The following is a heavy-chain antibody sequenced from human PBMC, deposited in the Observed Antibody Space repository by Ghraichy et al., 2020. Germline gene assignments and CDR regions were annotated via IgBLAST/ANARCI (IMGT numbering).Heavy chain of an antibody. J-gene: IGHJ4*02. CDR1: GGSINSGPYY. V-gene: IGHV4-39*01. Sequence: SETLSLTCSVSGGSINSGPYYWGWVRQPPGKGLGRIGSLSYTGSTSYNPSLESRVTIFLDTSRNQFSLKLTSMTAADTAVYYCVRHHTGAYWGQGTLVTVAS. CDR3: VRHHTGAY. CDR2: LSYTGST. D-gene: IGHD1-1*01.